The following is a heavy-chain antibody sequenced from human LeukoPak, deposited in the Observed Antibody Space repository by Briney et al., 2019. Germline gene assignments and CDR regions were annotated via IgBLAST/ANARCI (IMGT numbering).Heavy chain of an antibody. D-gene: IGHD3-10*01. Sequence: GGSLRLSCAASGFTFSDYYMSWIRQAPGKGLEWVSYISSSSSYTNYADSVKGRFTISRDNAKNSLYLQMNSPRAEDTAVYYCARGTMVRGVIGAYWGQGTLVTVSS. CDR3: ARGTMVRGVIGAY. J-gene: IGHJ4*02. CDR1: GFTFSDYY. V-gene: IGHV3-11*05. CDR2: ISSSSSYT.